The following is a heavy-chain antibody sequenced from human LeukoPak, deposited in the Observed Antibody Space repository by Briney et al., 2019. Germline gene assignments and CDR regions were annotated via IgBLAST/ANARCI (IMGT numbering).Heavy chain of an antibody. CDR3: VRGVGVSRFNYFDP. V-gene: IGHV3-33*01. D-gene: IGHD6-13*01. CDR2: IWYDASNK. Sequence: GGSLRLSCAAFGFTFSSFGMHWVRQAPGKGLEWVAVIWYDASNKYYADSVKGRFTISRDNSKNTLFLQMNSLRDDDTAVYYCVRGVGVSRFNYFDPWGQGTLVIVSP. CDR1: GFTFSSFG. J-gene: IGHJ5*02.